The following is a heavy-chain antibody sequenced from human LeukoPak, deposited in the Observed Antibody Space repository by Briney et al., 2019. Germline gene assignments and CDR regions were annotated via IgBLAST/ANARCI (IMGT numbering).Heavy chain of an antibody. CDR3: ARVTAAEKYYFDY. J-gene: IGHJ4*02. CDR1: GGSFSGYY. CDR2: INHSGST. V-gene: IGHV4-34*09. Sequence: SETLSLTCAVYGGSFSGYYWSWIRQPPGKGLEWIGEINHSGSTNYNPSLKSRVTISVDTSKNQFSLKLSSVTAADTAVYYCARVTAAEKYYFDYWGQGTLVTVSS. D-gene: IGHD6-13*01.